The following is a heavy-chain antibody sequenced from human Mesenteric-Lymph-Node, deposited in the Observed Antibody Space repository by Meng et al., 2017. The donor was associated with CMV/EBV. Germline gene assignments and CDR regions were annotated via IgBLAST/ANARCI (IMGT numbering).Heavy chain of an antibody. J-gene: IGHJ4*02. CDR2: IYHTATP. V-gene: IGHV4-31*02. CDR3: ATKTFSSAYYYFDY. Sequence: SGASISSGGYSWSWIRQHPGRGLGWIGFIYHTATPCYTPSLKSRVTISMETSKNQCSLRLSSVTAADTAVYYCATKTFSSAYYYFDYWGQGTLVTVSS. D-gene: IGHD3-22*01. CDR1: GASISSGGYS.